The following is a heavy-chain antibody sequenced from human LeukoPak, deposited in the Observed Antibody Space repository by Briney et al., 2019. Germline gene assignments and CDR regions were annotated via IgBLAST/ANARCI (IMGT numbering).Heavy chain of an antibody. Sequence: SKTLSLTCTVSGYSISSGYYWGWIRQPPGKGLEWIGSIYHSGSTYYNPSLKSRVTISVDTSKNQFSLKLSSVTAADTAVYYCASRSGLVGTLPAFDIWGQGTMVTVSS. CDR3: ASRSGLVGTLPAFDI. J-gene: IGHJ3*02. V-gene: IGHV4-38-2*02. CDR1: GYSISSGYY. CDR2: IYHSGST. D-gene: IGHD3/OR15-3a*01.